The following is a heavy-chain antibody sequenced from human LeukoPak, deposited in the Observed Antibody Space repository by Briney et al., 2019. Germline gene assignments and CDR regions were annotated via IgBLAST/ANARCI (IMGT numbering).Heavy chain of an antibody. Sequence: AGGSLRLSCAASGFTFSSYGMHWVRQAPGKGLEWVAVIWYDGSNKYYADSVKGRFTISRDNSKNTRYLQMNSLRAEDTAVYYCARDMVPDLNWFDPWGQGTLVTVSS. CDR1: GFTFSSYG. J-gene: IGHJ5*02. V-gene: IGHV3-33*01. D-gene: IGHD3-10*01. CDR3: ARDMVPDLNWFDP. CDR2: IWYDGSNK.